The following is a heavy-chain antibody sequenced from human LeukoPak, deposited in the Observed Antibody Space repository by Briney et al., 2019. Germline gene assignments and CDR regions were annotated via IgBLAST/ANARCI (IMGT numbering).Heavy chain of an antibody. V-gene: IGHV3-33*01. J-gene: IGHJ4*02. CDR1: GFTFSSYG. Sequence: PGRSLRLSCAASGFTFSSYGMHWVRQAPGKGLEWVAVIWYDGGNKYYADSVKGRFTISRDNSKNTLYLQMNSLRAEDTAVYYCARDIPTIAVGYFDYWGQGTLVTVSS. CDR2: IWYDGGNK. CDR3: ARDIPTIAVGYFDY. D-gene: IGHD6-19*01.